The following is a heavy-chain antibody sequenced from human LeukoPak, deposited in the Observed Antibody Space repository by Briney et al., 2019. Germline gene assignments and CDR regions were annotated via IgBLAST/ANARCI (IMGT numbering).Heavy chain of an antibody. V-gene: IGHV3-49*03. CDR3: TTDWVVTVWYDNFDVS. D-gene: IGHD3-9*01. CDR1: GFTFGDYG. CDR2: IRSKTYGGTT. Sequence: GGSLRLSCTASGFTFGDYGMSWFRRAPGKGLEWVGHIRSKTYGGTTEYATSIKGRFTISRDDSKSIAYLQMNSLRSEDTAVYYCTTDWVVTVWYDNFDVSWGQGTLVTVSS. J-gene: IGHJ5*02.